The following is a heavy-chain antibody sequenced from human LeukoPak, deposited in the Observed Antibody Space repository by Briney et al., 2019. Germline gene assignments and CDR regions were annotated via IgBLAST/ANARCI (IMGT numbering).Heavy chain of an antibody. Sequence: PSETLSLTCTVSGGSISSSSYYWGWIRQPPGRGLEWIGSTYYSGSTYYNPSLKSRVTISVDTSKNQFSLKLSSVTAADTAVYYCARFYPYDHSNYRMIGYFDLWGRGTLVTVSS. D-gene: IGHD4-11*01. CDR1: GGSISSSSYY. CDR3: ARFYPYDHSNYRMIGYFDL. J-gene: IGHJ2*01. CDR2: TYYSGST. V-gene: IGHV4-39*01.